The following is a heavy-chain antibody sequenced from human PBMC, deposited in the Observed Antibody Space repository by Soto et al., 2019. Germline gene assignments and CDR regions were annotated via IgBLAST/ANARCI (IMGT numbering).Heavy chain of an antibody. CDR1: GFTFSSYW. CDR3: AREGWGMSLGY. J-gene: IGHJ1*01. D-gene: IGHD3-16*01. Sequence: EVQLVESGGGSVRPGGSLRLSCAASGFTFSSYWMHWVRQLPGKGLVWVSRINTDGRSIGSADSVKGRFTISRDNTNNTLYLQMNSLRAEDTGVYYCAREGWGMSLGYCGQGTLVAVSS. CDR2: INTDGRSI. V-gene: IGHV3-74*01.